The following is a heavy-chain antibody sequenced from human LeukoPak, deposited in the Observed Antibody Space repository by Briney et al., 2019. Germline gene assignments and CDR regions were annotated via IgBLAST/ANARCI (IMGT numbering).Heavy chain of an antibody. CDR1: GGTFSSYA. J-gene: IGHJ6*03. CDR2: IIPIFGTA. CDR3: AREWISVGATTDYYMDV. D-gene: IGHD1-26*01. V-gene: IGHV1-69*13. Sequence: GASVKVSCKASGGTFSSYAISWVRQAPGQGLEWMGGIIPIFGTANYAQKFQGRVTITADESTSTAYMELSSLRSEDTAVYYCAREWISVGATTDYYMDVWGKGTTVTVSS.